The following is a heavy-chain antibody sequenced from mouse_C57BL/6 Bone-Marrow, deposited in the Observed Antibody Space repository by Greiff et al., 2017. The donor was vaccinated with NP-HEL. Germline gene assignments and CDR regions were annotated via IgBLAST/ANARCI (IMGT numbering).Heavy chain of an antibody. CDR3: ARPITTVVNWYFDV. V-gene: IGHV5-6*02. CDR1: GFTFSSYG. D-gene: IGHD1-1*01. CDR2: ISSGGSYT. Sequence: EVKLEESGGDLVKPGGSLKLSCAASGFTFSSYGMSWVRQTPDKRLEWVATISSGGSYTYYPDSVKGRFTISRDNAKNTLYLQMSSLKSEDTAMYYCARPITTVVNWYFDVWGTGTTVTVSS. J-gene: IGHJ1*03.